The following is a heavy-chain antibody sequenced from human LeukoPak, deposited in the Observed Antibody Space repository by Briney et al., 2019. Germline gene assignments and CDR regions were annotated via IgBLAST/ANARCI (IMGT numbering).Heavy chain of an antibody. J-gene: IGHJ4*02. CDR2: IYYSGST. V-gene: IGHV4-59*01. CDR3: ARVPDSSGYYYYFDY. D-gene: IGHD3-22*01. CDR1: GGSISSYY. Sequence: SETLSLTCTVSGGSISSYYWSWIRQPPGKGLEWIGYIYYSGSTNYNPSLKSRLTILVDTSKNQFSLKLSSVTAADTAVYYCARVPDSSGYYYYFDYWGQGTQVTVSS.